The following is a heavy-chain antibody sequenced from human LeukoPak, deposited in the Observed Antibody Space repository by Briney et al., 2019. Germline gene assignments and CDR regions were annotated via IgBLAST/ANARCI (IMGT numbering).Heavy chain of an antibody. CDR2: ISGSGGST. D-gene: IGHD3-3*01. V-gene: IGHV3-23*01. Sequence: GGSLRLSCAASGFTFSSYAMSWVRQAPGKGLEWVSAISGSGGSTYYADSVKGRFTISRDNSKNTLYLQMNSLRAEDTAVYYCAKDSTNYDFWSGYSSFYFDYWGQGTLVTVSS. J-gene: IGHJ4*02. CDR3: AKDSTNYDFWSGYSSFYFDY. CDR1: GFTFSSYA.